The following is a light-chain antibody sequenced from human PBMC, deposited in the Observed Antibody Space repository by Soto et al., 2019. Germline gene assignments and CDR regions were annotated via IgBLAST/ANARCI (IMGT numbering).Light chain of an antibody. V-gene: IGKV1-5*03. CDR3: QHYNSYSEA. Sequence: DIPITDSATALPGSVRDRVTITCRASQTISSWLAWYQQKPGKAPKLLIYKASTLKSGVPSRFSGSGSGTEFTLTISSLQPDDFATYYCQHYNSYSEAFGQGSKVDI. CDR2: KAS. J-gene: IGKJ1*01. CDR1: QTISSW.